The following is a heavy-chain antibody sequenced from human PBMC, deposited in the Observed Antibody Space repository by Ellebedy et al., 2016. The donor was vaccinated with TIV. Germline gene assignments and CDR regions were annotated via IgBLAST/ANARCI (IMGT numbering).Heavy chain of an antibody. J-gene: IGHJ6*02. CDR1: GYTFTSYY. CDR2: INPSGGST. D-gene: IGHD6-13*01. V-gene: IGHV1-46*01. CDR3: ARVAAATTGHYYYGMDV. Sequence: AASVKVSCKASGYTFTSYYMPWVRQAPGQGLEWMGIINPSGGSTSYAQKFQGRVTITADESTSTAYMELSSLRSEDTAVYYCARVAAATTGHYYYGMDVWGQGTTVTVSS.